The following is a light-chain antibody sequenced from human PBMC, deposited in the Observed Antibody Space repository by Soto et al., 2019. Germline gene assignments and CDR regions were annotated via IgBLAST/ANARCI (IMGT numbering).Light chain of an antibody. V-gene: IGKV3-15*01. J-gene: IGKJ4*01. CDR2: GAS. CDR3: QQYNNCPRT. CDR1: QSVSSN. Sequence: EIVMTQSPVTLSVSPGERATLSCRASQSVSSNLAWYQQKSGQGPRLLIYGASRRATGIPDKFSGSDSGTEFTLTISSLQSEDFAVYYCQQYNNCPRTFGGGTKVEIK.